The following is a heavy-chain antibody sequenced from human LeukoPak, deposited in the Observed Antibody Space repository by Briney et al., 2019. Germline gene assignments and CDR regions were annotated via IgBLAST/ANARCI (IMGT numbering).Heavy chain of an antibody. Sequence: PGGSLRLSCAASGFTFSSHGMHWVRQAPGKGLEWVAVIWYDGSNKYYADFVKGRFTISRDNPKNTLYLQMNSLRAEDTAVYYCAKSPAEGGATISYFDYWGQGTLVTVSS. V-gene: IGHV3-33*06. CDR2: IWYDGSNK. CDR1: GFTFSSHG. CDR3: AKSPAEGGATISYFDY. D-gene: IGHD5-12*01. J-gene: IGHJ4*02.